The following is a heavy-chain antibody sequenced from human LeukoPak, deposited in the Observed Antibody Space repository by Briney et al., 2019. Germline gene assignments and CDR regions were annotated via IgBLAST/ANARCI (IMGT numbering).Heavy chain of an antibody. Sequence: SETLSLTCAVSGGSISSGGYSWSWIRQPPGKCLEWIVYIYHSGSTYNNPSLKSRVTISVDTSKNQFSLKLSSVTAADTAVYYCAREQGLRRLFKIQLWPNDAFDIWGQGTMVTVSS. CDR2: IYHSGST. D-gene: IGHD5-18*01. CDR1: GGSISSGGYS. V-gene: IGHV4-30-2*01. CDR3: AREQGLRRLFKIQLWPNDAFDI. J-gene: IGHJ3*02.